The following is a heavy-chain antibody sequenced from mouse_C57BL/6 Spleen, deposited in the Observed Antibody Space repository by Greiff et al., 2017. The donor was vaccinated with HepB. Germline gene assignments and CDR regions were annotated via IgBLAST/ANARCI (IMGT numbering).Heavy chain of an antibody. J-gene: IGHJ2*01. CDR3: ARGLGRVDY. CDR2: IYPSDGET. D-gene: IGHD4-1*01. V-gene: IGHV1-61*01. Sequence: QVQLKQPGAELVRPGSSVKLSCKASGYTFTSYWMDWVKQRPGQGLEWIGNIYPSDGETHYNQKFKDKATLTVDKSSSTAYMQLSSLTSEDSAVYCCARGLGRVDYGGQGTTLTVSS. CDR1: GYTFTSYW.